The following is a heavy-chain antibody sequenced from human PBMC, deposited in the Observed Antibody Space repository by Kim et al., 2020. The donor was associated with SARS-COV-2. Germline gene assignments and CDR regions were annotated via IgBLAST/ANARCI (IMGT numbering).Heavy chain of an antibody. CDR1: GGSISSSSYY. J-gene: IGHJ5*02. CDR3: ARSGASYGSGRQTTRGNWFDP. CDR2: IYYSGST. D-gene: IGHD3-10*01. V-gene: IGHV4-39*01. Sequence: SETLSLTCTVSGGSISSSSYYWGWIRQPPGKGLEWIGSIYYSGSTYYNPSLKSRVTISVDTSKNQFSLKLSSVTAADTAVYYCARSGASYGSGRQTTRGNWFDPWGQGTLVTVSS.